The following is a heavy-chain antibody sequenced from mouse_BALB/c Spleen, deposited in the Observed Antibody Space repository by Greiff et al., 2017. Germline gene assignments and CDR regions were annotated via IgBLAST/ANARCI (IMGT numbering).Heavy chain of an antibody. Sequence: QVQLQQSGPGLVAPSQSMSITCTVSGFSLTSYGVHWVRQPPGKGLEWLGVIWAGGSTNYNSALMSRLSISKDNSKSQVFLKMNSLQTDDTAMYYCARGEDYYGSFAYWGQGTLVTVSA. J-gene: IGHJ3*01. CDR3: ARGEDYYGSFAY. D-gene: IGHD1-1*01. CDR2: IWAGGST. CDR1: GFSLTSYG. V-gene: IGHV2-9*02.